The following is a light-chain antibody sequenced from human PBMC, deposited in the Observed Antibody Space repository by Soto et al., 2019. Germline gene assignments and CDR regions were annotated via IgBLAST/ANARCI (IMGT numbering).Light chain of an antibody. CDR2: RND. CDR1: SSNIGSKY. V-gene: IGLV1-47*01. Sequence: QSVLTQPPSASVTPGQRVTISCSGSSSNIGSKYVYWYQQLPGTAPKLLIYRNDQRPSGVPDRFSGSKSGTSASLAMSGLRSEDEADYYCAAWDGSLSGWVFGGGTKLTV. J-gene: IGLJ3*02. CDR3: AAWDGSLSGWV.